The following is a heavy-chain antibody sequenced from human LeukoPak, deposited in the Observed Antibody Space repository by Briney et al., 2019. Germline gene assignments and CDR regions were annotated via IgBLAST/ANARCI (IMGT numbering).Heavy chain of an antibody. CDR3: ARTSANYFDY. CDR1: GFTFSDYE. Sequence: GGSLRLSCAASGFTFSDYEMNWVRQAPGKGLKWLSYSSSSGATIYYADSVTGRFFISRDNAKYSLYLQITSLRAEDTAVYYCARTSANYFDYWGQGTLVTVSS. V-gene: IGHV3-48*03. CDR2: SSSSGATI. D-gene: IGHD2-15*01. J-gene: IGHJ4*02.